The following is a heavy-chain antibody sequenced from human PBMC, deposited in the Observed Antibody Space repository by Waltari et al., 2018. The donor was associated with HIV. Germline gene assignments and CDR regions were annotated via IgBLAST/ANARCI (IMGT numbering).Heavy chain of an antibody. Sequence: QVQLVPSGAEVKKPGASVKVSCKASGYTFTSSGISWVRPDPGQGLEWMAWTVSDQVNANEAQHIQGIVTLTTDTSKSTAYMELRGLRAGDTAGYFCARVAQYQYEFWSGYRVDYWGQGTLVTVSS. CDR3: ARVAQYQYEFWSGYRVDY. V-gene: IGHV1-18*01. D-gene: IGHD3-3*01. CDR2: TVSDQVNA. CDR1: GYTFTSSG. J-gene: IGHJ4*02.